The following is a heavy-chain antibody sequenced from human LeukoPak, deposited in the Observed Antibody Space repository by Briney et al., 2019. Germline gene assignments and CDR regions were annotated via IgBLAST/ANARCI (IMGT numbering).Heavy chain of an antibody. CDR1: GGSISSYY. Sequence: PSETLSLTCTVSGGSISSYYWSWIRQPPGKGLEWIGYIYYSGSTNYNPSLKSRVTISVDTSKNQFSLKLSSVTAADTAVYYCASRKRGYSYGSFDYWGQGTLVTVSS. CDR2: IYYSGST. V-gene: IGHV4-59*12. J-gene: IGHJ4*02. CDR3: ASRKRGYSYGSFDY. D-gene: IGHD5-18*01.